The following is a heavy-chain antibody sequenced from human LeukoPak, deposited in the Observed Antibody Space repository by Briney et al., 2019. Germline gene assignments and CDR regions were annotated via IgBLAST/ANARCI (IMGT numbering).Heavy chain of an antibody. V-gene: IGHV3-30*18. CDR1: GFTFSSYG. Sequence: GRSLRLSCAASGFTFSSYGMHWGRQAPGKGLEWVAVISYDGSNKYYADSVKGRFTISRDNSKNTLYLQMNSLRAEDTAVYYCANTEALGYSGYDSYAFDIWGQGTMVTVSS. D-gene: IGHD5-12*01. CDR3: ANTEALGYSGYDSYAFDI. J-gene: IGHJ3*02. CDR2: ISYDGSNK.